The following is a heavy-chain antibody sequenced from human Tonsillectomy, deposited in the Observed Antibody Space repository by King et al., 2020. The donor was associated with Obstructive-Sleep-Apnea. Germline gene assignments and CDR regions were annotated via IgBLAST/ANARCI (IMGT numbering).Heavy chain of an antibody. CDR1: GFTFDDYA. CDR3: AKDIYSGWYDGHFEY. J-gene: IGHJ4*02. CDR2: ISWNSGSI. V-gene: IGHV3-9*01. Sequence: VQLVESGGGLVQPGRPLRLSCGASGFTFDDYAMHWVRQAPGKGLEWVSGISWNSGSIGYADSVKGRFTISRDNTKNSVYLQMNSLRGEDTAMYYCAKDIYSGWYDGHFEYWGQGALVTVSS. D-gene: IGHD6-19*01.